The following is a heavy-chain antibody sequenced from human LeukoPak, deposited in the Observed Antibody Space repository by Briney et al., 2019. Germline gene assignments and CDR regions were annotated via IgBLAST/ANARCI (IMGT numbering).Heavy chain of an antibody. V-gene: IGHV4-34*01. CDR2: INHSGST. CDR3: AVLYSSSSNWFDP. J-gene: IGHJ5*02. CDR1: GGSFSGYY. D-gene: IGHD6-13*01. Sequence: PSETLSLTCAVYGGSFSGYYWSWIRQPPGKGLEWIGEINHSGSTNYNPSLKSRVTISVDTSKNQFSLKLSSVTAAVTAVYYCAVLYSSSSNWFDPWGQGTLVTVSS.